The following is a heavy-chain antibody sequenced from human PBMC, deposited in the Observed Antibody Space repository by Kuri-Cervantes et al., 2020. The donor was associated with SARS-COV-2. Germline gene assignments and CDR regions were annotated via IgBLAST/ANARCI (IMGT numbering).Heavy chain of an antibody. Sequence: ETLSLTCTVSGGSISSYYWSWIRQPPGKGLEWIGYIYYSGSTNYNPSLKSRVTISVDTSKNQFSLKLSSVTAADTAVYYCARAGEWLFGDAFDIWGQGTMVTVSS. V-gene: IGHV4-59*01. J-gene: IGHJ3*02. D-gene: IGHD3-3*01. CDR3: ARAGEWLFGDAFDI. CDR2: IYYSGST. CDR1: GGSISSYY.